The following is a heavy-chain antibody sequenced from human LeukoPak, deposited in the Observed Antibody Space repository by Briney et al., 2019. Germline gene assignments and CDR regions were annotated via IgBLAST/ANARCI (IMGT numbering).Heavy chain of an antibody. Sequence: ASVKVSCKAFGGTFSSYAISWVRQAPGQGLEWMGGIIPIFGTANYAQKFQGRVTITADESTSTAYMELSSLRSEDTAVYYCARDRGWGLYYFDYWGQGTLVTVSS. CDR3: ARDRGWGLYYFDY. J-gene: IGHJ4*02. CDR1: GGTFSSYA. V-gene: IGHV1-69*13. CDR2: IIPIFGTA. D-gene: IGHD6-19*01.